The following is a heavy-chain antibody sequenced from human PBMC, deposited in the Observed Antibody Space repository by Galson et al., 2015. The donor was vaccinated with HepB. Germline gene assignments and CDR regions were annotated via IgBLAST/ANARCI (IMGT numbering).Heavy chain of an antibody. J-gene: IGHJ6*02. Sequence: SLRLSCAASGFTFSDYYMSWIRQAPGKGLEWVSYISSSGSTIYYADSVKGRFTISRDNAKNSLYLQMNSLRAEDTAVYYCARVPGQLGDLGPPFYYYYYGMDVWGQGTTVTVSS. CDR3: ARVPGQLGDLGPPFYYYYYGMDV. CDR1: GFTFSDYY. D-gene: IGHD2-21*02. CDR2: ISSSGSTI. V-gene: IGHV3-11*01.